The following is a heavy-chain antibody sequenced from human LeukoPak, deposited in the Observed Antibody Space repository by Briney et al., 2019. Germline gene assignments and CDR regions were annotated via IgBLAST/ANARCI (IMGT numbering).Heavy chain of an antibody. J-gene: IGHJ3*02. D-gene: IGHD3-22*01. V-gene: IGHV1-69*05. Sequence: SVKVSCKASGGTFSSYAISWVRQAPGQGLEWMGRIIPIFGTANYAQKFQGRVTITTDESTSTAYMELSSLRSEDTAVYYCARVYDSSVDDAFDIWAKGQWSPSLQ. CDR1: GGTFSSYA. CDR3: ARVYDSSVDDAFDI. CDR2: IIPIFGTA.